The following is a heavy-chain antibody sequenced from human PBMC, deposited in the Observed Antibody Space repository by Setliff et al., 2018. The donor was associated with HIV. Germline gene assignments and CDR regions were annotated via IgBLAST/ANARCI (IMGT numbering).Heavy chain of an antibody. D-gene: IGHD6-19*01. J-gene: IGHJ4*02. Sequence: GGSLRLSCAASGFTFSRYSMSWVRQAPGKGLEWVSTIRHSNPYEYYADSVKGRFTISRDNAKKSLYLQMNSLSAEDTAVYYCARGGDSSASDHWGQGTLVTVSS. V-gene: IGHV3-21*01. CDR1: GFTFSRYS. CDR2: IRHSNPYE. CDR3: ARGGDSSASDH.